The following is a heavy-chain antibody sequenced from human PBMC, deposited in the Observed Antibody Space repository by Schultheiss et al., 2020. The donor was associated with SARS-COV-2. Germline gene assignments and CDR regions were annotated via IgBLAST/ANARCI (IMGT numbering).Heavy chain of an antibody. D-gene: IGHD4-17*01. CDR1: GFSFSTYS. J-gene: IGHJ3*01. CDR2: ISGSGDRT. CDR3: ARGMSMTTKRLDAFDF. Sequence: GGSLRLSCAASGFSFSTYSMNWVRQAPGKGLEWVSTISGSGDRTYYADSVKGRFTISRDNSKNTLYLQMYSLRPEDTAVYYCARGMSMTTKRLDAFDFWGQGTMVTVSS. V-gene: IGHV3-23*01.